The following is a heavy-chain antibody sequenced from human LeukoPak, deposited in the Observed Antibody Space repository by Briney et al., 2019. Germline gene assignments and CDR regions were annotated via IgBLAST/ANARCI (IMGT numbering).Heavy chain of an antibody. J-gene: IGHJ6*02. CDR1: GFTFSSYA. CDR2: ICGGGGNT. Sequence: PGGSLRLSCAVSGFTFSSYAMGWVRQAPGKGLEWVSTICGGGGNTYYADSVKGRFTISRDNSKNTLLLQMNSLRAEDTAGYYCAKEDYYYGMDVWGQGTTVTVSS. V-gene: IGHV3-23*01. CDR3: AKEDYYYGMDV.